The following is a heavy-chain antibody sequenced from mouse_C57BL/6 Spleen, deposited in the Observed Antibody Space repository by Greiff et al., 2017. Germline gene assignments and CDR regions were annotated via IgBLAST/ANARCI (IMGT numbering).Heavy chain of an antibody. CDR1: GFTFSSYA. CDR2: ISDGGSYT. D-gene: IGHD2-10*02. V-gene: IGHV5-4*01. CDR3: AREGARYGNYGYFEV. Sequence: EVMLVESGGGLVKPGGSLKLSCAASGFTFSSYAMSWVRQTPEKRLEWVATISDGGSYTYYPDNVKGRFTISRDNAKNNLYLQMSHLKSEDTAMYYCAREGARYGNYGYFEVWGTGTTVTVSS. J-gene: IGHJ1*03.